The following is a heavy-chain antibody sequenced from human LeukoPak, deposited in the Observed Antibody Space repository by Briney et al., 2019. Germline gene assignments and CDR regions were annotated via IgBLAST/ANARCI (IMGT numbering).Heavy chain of an antibody. CDR2: IIPILGIA. V-gene: IGHV1-69*02. Sequence: SVKVSCKASGGTFNSYTISWVRQAPGQGLEWMGRIIPILGIANYAQKFQGRVTITADKSTSTAYMELSSLRSEDTAVYYCASLYCTNGVCSDFDYWGQGTLVTVSS. J-gene: IGHJ4*02. CDR3: ASLYCTNGVCSDFDY. CDR1: GGTFNSYT. D-gene: IGHD2-8*01.